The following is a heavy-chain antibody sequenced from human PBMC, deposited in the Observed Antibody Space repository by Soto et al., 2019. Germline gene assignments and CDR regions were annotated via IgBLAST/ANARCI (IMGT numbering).Heavy chain of an antibody. CDR2: INHSGST. Sequence: SETLSLTCAVYGGSFSGYYWSWIRQPPGKGLEWIGEINHSGSTNYNPSLKSRVTISVDTSKNQFSLKLCSVTAADTAVYYCARGRALLLWFGENAFDIWGQGTMVTVSS. J-gene: IGHJ3*02. CDR3: ARGRALLLWFGENAFDI. D-gene: IGHD3-10*01. V-gene: IGHV4-34*01. CDR1: GGSFSGYY.